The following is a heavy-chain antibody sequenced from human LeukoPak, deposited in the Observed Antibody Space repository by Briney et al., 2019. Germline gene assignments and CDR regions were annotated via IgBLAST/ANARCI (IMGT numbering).Heavy chain of an antibody. J-gene: IGHJ6*03. Sequence: SETLSLTCTVSGGSISSSSYYWSWIRQPPGKGLEWIGYIYYSGSTNYNPSLKSRVTISVDTSKNQFSLKLSSVTAADTAVYYCAREGLVGDYYYMDVWGKGTTVTVSS. D-gene: IGHD2-15*01. V-gene: IGHV4-61*01. CDR2: IYYSGST. CDR3: AREGLVGDYYYMDV. CDR1: GGSISSSSYY.